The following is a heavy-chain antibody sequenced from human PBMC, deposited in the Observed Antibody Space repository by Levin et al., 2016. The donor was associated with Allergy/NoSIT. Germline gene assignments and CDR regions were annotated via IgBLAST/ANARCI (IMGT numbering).Heavy chain of an antibody. J-gene: IGHJ4*02. CDR2: IKNKADGGTT. CDR1: GITLSYAW. Sequence: GESLKISCAASGITLSYAWMNWVRQAPGKGLDWVGRIKNKADGGTTDYAAPVKGRFTISRDDSTNTLFLHMNSLQTEDTAMYYCTTEGWDWGQGTLVTVSS. V-gene: IGHV3-15*01. D-gene: IGHD1-26*01. CDR3: TTEGWD.